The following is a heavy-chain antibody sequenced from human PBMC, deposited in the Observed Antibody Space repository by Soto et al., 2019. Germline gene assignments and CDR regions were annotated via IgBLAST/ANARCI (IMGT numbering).Heavy chain of an antibody. J-gene: IGHJ4*02. CDR3: ARRGSGSEYDY. D-gene: IGHD1-26*01. Sequence: EVQLLESGGGLVQPGGSLRLSCAASGFTFSSYAMRWVRQAPGKGLEWVSAISGSGGSTYYADSVKGRFTISRDDSKCALCLRMNGLSAEDAAVYYCARRGSGSEYDYWGQGTVVTVSA. CDR2: ISGSGGST. CDR1: GFTFSSYA. V-gene: IGHV3-23*01.